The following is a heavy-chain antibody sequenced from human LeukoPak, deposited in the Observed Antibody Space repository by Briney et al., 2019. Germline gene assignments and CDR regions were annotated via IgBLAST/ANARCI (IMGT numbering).Heavy chain of an antibody. CDR3: ARFRYCSSTSCYWGFDY. CDR1: GYSFTSYW. V-gene: IGHV5-51*07. J-gene: IGHJ4*02. Sequence: GESLKISCKGSGYSFTSYWIGWVHQMPGKGLEWMGIIYPGDSDTRYSPSFQGQVTISADKSISTAYLQWSSLKASDTAMYYCARFRYCSSTSCYWGFDYWGQGTLVTVSS. D-gene: IGHD2-2*01. CDR2: IYPGDSDT.